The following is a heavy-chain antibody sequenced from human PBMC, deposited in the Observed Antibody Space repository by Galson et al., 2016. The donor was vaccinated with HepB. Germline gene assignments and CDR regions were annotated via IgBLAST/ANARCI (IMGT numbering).Heavy chain of an antibody. Sequence: SVKVSCKASGGTFRTYGINWVRQAPGQGLEWMGGIIPLFGTANYAQKFQGRVTITADESTTTVYMELSSLRSEDTAVYYCARGSEGIAVAGTGYFDRWGRATLVTVAS. CDR3: ARGSEGIAVAGTGYFDR. CDR1: GGTFRTYG. V-gene: IGHV1-69*13. CDR2: IIPLFGTA. J-gene: IGHJ2*01. D-gene: IGHD6-19*01.